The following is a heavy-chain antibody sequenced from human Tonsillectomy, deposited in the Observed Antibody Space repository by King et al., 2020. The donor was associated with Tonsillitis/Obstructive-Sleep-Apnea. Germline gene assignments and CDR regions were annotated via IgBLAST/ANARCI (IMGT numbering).Heavy chain of an antibody. V-gene: IGHV3-30*04. J-gene: IGHJ4*02. CDR1: GFTFSNYA. CDR3: AGVGFGEFHLDY. D-gene: IGHD3-10*01. Sequence: VQLVESGGGVVQPGRSLRLSCAASGFTFSNYAVHWVRQAPGKGLEWVALISYDGSNKYYADSVKGRFTISRDNSKNTLYLQMNSLRVEDTAVYYCAGVGFGEFHLDYWGQGPPVTVSS. CDR2: ISYDGSNK.